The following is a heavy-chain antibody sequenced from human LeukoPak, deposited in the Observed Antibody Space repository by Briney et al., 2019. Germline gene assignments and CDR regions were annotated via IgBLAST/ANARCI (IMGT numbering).Heavy chain of an antibody. V-gene: IGHV3-53*01. Sequence: GGSLRLSCVASGFIVSSNYMSWVRQAPGKGLEWVSTIYSGGSTYYADSVKGRFTISRDNAENSLYLQMNSLRAEDTAVYYCASNWAYFDYWGQGTLVTVSS. CDR2: IYSGGST. CDR3: ASNWAYFDY. D-gene: IGHD3-16*01. CDR1: GFIVSSNY. J-gene: IGHJ4*02.